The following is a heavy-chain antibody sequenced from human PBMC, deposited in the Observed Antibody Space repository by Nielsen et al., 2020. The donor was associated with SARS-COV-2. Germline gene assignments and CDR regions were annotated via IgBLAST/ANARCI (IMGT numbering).Heavy chain of an antibody. Sequence: GSLRLSCAVSSGSVSSNDWWTWVRQSPGKGLEWIGEVSHSGSTNYSPSLKSRVTLSMDKSRRQFSLRLASVSAADTAVYFCARGHLVVVPSPILGLGPIFYYFCLDVWGKGTTVIVSS. CDR1: SGSVSSNDW. D-gene: IGHD2-2*02. J-gene: IGHJ6*03. CDR2: VSHSGST. V-gene: IGHV4-4*01. CDR3: ARGHLVVVPSPILGLGPIFYYFCLDV.